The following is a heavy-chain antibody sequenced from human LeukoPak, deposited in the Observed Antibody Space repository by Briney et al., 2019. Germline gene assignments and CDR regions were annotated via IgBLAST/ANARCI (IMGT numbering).Heavy chain of an antibody. Sequence: GGSLRLSCAASGFTLDDYAMHWVRQAPGKGLGWVSGISWNSGSIGYADSVKGRFTISRDNAKNSLYLQMNSLRAEDTALYYCAKDSARLSQQPDAFDIWGQGTMVTVSS. D-gene: IGHD6-13*01. V-gene: IGHV3-9*01. CDR2: ISWNSGSI. CDR1: GFTLDDYA. J-gene: IGHJ3*02. CDR3: AKDSARLSQQPDAFDI.